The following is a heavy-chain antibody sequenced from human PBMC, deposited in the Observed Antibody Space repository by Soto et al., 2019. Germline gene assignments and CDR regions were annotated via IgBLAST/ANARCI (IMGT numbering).Heavy chain of an antibody. CDR3: ARDRWDFVILSGRDHCDLKDV. D-gene: IGHD3-10*01. J-gene: IGHJ6*02. CDR1: GATMPRSC. CDR2: INAGNGNT. V-gene: IGHV1-3*01. Sequence: SWKTSGATMPRSCFHWVCRALGQKNEWMGWINAGNGNTKYSQKFQGRVTITRDTSASTAYMDMSSLRSEDTAVYYCARDRWDFVILSGRDHCDLKDVSSRGSSDTGS.